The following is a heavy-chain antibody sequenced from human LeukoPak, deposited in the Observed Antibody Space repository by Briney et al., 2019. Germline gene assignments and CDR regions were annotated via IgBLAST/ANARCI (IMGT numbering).Heavy chain of an antibody. CDR2: ISDSSGTI. Sequence: GGSLRLSCAASGFTFSTYSMNWVRQAPGKGLEWVSYISDSSGTIYYADSVKGRFTISRDNAKNSLYLQMNSLRAEDTAVYYCTGKFDYWGQGTLVTVSS. V-gene: IGHV3-48*04. J-gene: IGHJ4*02. CDR3: TGKFDY. CDR1: GFTFSTYS.